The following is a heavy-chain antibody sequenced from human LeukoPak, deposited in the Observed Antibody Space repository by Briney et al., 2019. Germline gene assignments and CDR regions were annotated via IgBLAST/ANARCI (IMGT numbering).Heavy chain of an antibody. J-gene: IGHJ4*02. V-gene: IGHV4-34*01. CDR2: INHSGST. Sequence: PSETLSLTCAVYGGSFSGYYWSWIRQPLGKWLEWIGEINHSGSTNYNPSLKSRVTISVDTSKNQFSLKLSSLTAADTAVYYCARGRKVRGVIITDWGQGTLVTVSS. CDR3: ARGRKVRGVIITD. D-gene: IGHD3-10*01. CDR1: GGSFSGYY.